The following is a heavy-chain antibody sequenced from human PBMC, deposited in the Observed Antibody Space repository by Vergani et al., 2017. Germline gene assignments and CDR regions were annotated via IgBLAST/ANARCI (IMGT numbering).Heavy chain of an antibody. Sequence: QVQLQESGPGLVKPSETLSLTCSVSGYSTSRGYYWGWIRQPPGKGLEWIATVFHSGSAYYNPSLRRRVTISVVTSKNQFSLWLTTLTAADTAVYYGARQFWVSQGVGAFETWGRGTEVSVSS. J-gene: IGHJ3*02. CDR1: GYSTSRGYY. CDR2: VFHSGSA. CDR3: ARQFWVSQGVGAFET. D-gene: IGHD3-16*01. V-gene: IGHV4-38-2*02.